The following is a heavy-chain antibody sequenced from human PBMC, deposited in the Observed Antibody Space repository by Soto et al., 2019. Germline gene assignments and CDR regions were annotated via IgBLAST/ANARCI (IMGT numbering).Heavy chain of an antibody. CDR3: ARGDGSGSSNYYYYYMDV. Sequence: ASVKVSCKASGYTFTGYYMHWVRQAPGQGLEWMGWINPNSGGTNYAQKFQGWVTMTRDTSISTAYMELSRLRSDDTAVYYCARGDGSGSSNYYYYYMDVWGKGTTVTVSS. CDR2: INPNSGGT. D-gene: IGHD3-10*01. CDR1: GYTFTGYY. J-gene: IGHJ6*03. V-gene: IGHV1-2*04.